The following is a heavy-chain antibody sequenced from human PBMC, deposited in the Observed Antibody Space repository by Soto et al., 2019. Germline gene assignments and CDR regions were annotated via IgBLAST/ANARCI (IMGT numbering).Heavy chain of an antibody. J-gene: IGHJ6*02. CDR1: GGTFSSYA. Sequence: ASVKVSCKASGGTFSSYAISCVRQAPGQGLEWMGGIIPIFGTANYAQKFQGRVTITADESTSTAYMELSSLRSEDTAVYYCAGDYYDSSGYDEPYYYYGMDVWGQGTTVTVSS. CDR2: IIPIFGTA. V-gene: IGHV1-69*13. CDR3: AGDYYDSSGYDEPYYYYGMDV. D-gene: IGHD3-22*01.